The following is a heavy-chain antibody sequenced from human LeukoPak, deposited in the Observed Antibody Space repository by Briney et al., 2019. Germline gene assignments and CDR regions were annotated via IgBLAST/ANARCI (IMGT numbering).Heavy chain of an antibody. CDR3: ARVGCSSTSCHRPIDY. D-gene: IGHD2-2*02. Sequence: GASVKVSCKASGYTFTGYYIHWVRQAPGQGLEWLGWINPISGGTHYAQKFQGKVTMTGDTSITTAYMELSRLGSDDTAVYYCARVGCSSTSCHRPIDYWGQGTLVTVSS. CDR1: GYTFTGYY. V-gene: IGHV1-2*02. CDR2: INPISGGT. J-gene: IGHJ4*02.